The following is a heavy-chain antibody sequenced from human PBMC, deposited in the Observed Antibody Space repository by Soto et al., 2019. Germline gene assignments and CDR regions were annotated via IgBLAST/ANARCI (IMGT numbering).Heavy chain of an antibody. CDR1: GGSISSYY. D-gene: IGHD3-10*01. J-gene: IGHJ6*02. CDR3: ARGRGSGSSFYYYGMDV. V-gene: IGHV4-59*01. CDR2: IYYSGST. Sequence: SETLSLTCTVSGGSISSYYWSWIRQPPGKGLEWIGYIYYSGSTNYNPSLKSRVTISVDTSKNQFSLKLSSVTAADTAVYHCARGRGSGSSFYYYGMDVWGQGTTVTVSS.